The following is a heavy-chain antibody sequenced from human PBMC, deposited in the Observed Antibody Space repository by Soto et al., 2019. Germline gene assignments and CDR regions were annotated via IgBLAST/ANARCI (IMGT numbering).Heavy chain of an antibody. D-gene: IGHD6-13*01. V-gene: IGHV1-69*01. CDR1: EGTFNSYA. J-gene: IGHJ4*02. CDR2: IIPSYNTL. Sequence: QAQVVQSGAEVRKPGSSVKLSCKASEGTFNSYAIAWVRQTPGQGLEWMGGIIPSYNTLNYAQKFQDRVTITADDSTKTVYMELSSLRSDDTAVYFCASGASRWYPSFFESWAQGTLVTVSS. CDR3: ASGASRWYPSFFES.